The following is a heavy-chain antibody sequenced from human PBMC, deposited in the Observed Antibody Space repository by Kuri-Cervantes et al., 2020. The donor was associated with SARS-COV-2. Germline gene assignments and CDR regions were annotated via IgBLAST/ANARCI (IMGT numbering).Heavy chain of an antibody. CDR2: ISRSSSTI. J-gene: IGHJ4*02. V-gene: IGHV3-48*04. D-gene: IGHD2-2*01. CDR1: GFTFSSYS. Sequence: GESLKISCAASGFTFSSYSINWVRQAPGKGLECVSYISRSSSTIYYADSVKGRFTISRDNAKNSLYLQMNSLRAENTALYHCARDTKQPVFEDQDDPYYFDYWGQGTLVTVSS. CDR3: ARDTKQPVFEDQDDPYYFDY.